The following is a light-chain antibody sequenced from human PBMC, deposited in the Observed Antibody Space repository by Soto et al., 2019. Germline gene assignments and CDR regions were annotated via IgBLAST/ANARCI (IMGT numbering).Light chain of an antibody. V-gene: IGLV2-14*01. CDR3: SSFTRGSTYV. CDR2: EVN. J-gene: IGLJ1*01. Sequence: QSALTQPASVSGSPGQSITISCTGTSSDVGAYNFVSWYQQYPGKAPKVMIYEVNNRPSGVSNRFSGSKSGNTASLTISGLQAEDEADDYCSSFTRGSTYVFGSGTKLTVL. CDR1: SSDVGAYNF.